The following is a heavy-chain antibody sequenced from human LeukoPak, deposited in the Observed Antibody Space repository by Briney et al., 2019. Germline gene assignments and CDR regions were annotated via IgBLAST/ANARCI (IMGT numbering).Heavy chain of an antibody. CDR2: IRYDETDK. Sequence: GGSLRLSCAASGFTFSSSAMNWVRQAPGKGLEWVAFIRYDETDKYYADSVKGRFTISRDNSKNTLYLQMNNLRGEDTAVYYCAREGHSGSYYYFDYWGQGTLVTVSS. D-gene: IGHD1-26*01. J-gene: IGHJ4*02. CDR1: GFTFSSSA. CDR3: AREGHSGSYYYFDY. V-gene: IGHV3-30*02.